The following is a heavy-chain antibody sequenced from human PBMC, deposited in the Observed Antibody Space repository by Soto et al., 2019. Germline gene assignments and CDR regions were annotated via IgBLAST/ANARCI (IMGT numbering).Heavy chain of an antibody. Sequence: GGSLRLSCAASGFTFSSYSMNWVRQAPGKGLEWVSSISSSSSYIYYADSVKGRFTISRDNAKNSLYLQMNSLRAEDTAVYYCAREPIDYNYYYMDVWGKGTTVTVSS. V-gene: IGHV3-21*01. J-gene: IGHJ6*03. CDR1: GFTFSSYS. CDR3: AREPIDYNYYYMDV. CDR2: ISSSSSYI.